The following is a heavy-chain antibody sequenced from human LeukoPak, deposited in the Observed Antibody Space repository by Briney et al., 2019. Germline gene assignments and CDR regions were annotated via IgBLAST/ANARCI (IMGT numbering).Heavy chain of an antibody. V-gene: IGHV5-10-1*01. D-gene: IGHD2-2*01. CDR2: IDPSDSYT. CDR3: ARQVDSSPDY. Sequence: GESLKISCQGSGSSFTNYWISWVRQLPGKGLEWMGRIDPSDSYTNYSPSFQGHVTISADKSLTTAYLQWGSLKASDTAMYYCARQVDSSPDYWGQGTLVTVSS. CDR1: GSSFTNYW. J-gene: IGHJ4*02.